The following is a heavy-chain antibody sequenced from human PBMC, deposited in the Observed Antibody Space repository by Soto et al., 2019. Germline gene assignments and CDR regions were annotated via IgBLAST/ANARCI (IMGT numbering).Heavy chain of an antibody. V-gene: IGHV3-23*01. D-gene: IGHD6-19*01. Sequence: GGSLRLSCAASGFTFSSYAMSWVRQAPGKGLEWVSAISGSGGSTYYADSVKGRFTISRDNSKNTLYLQMNSLRAEDTAVYYCAKVKGSSGWYYDAFDIWGQGTMVTVSS. CDR3: AKVKGSSGWYYDAFDI. J-gene: IGHJ3*02. CDR1: GFTFSSYA. CDR2: ISGSGGST.